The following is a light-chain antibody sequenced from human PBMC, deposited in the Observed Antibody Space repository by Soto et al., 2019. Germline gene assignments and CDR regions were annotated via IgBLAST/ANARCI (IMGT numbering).Light chain of an antibody. CDR3: RQYKSYPIT. Sequence: DIQVTQSPSSLSASVGDRVTITCRASQDISKSLGWFQQKPGKAPKSLIYAASSLHSGVPSKFSGSGSGTEFTLTISGLQPGDFATYYCRQYKSYPITFGQGTRLEI. V-gene: IGKV1-16*02. CDR2: AAS. J-gene: IGKJ5*01. CDR1: QDISKS.